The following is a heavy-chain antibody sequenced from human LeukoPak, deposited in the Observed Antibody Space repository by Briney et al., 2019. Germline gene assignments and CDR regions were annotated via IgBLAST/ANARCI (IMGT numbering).Heavy chain of an antibody. J-gene: IGHJ4*02. V-gene: IGHV4-34*01. CDR3: AGSIAARLDY. D-gene: IGHD6-6*01. CDR1: GGSFSDYY. CDR2: INHSGST. Sequence: SETLSLTCAVYGGSFSDYYWSWIRQPPGKGLEWIGEINHSGSTNYNPSLKSRVTISVDTSKNQFSLKLSSVTAADTAVYYCAGSIAARLDYWGQGTRVTVSS.